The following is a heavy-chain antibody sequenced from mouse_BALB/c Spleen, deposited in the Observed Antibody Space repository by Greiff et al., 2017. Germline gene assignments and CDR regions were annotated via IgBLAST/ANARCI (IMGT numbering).Heavy chain of an antibody. D-gene: IGHD2-4*01. CDR3: ASSMITTGVDY. V-gene: IGHV14-3*02. J-gene: IGHJ2*01. Sequence: VQLKQSGAELVKPGASVKLSCTASGFNIKDTYMHWVKQRPEQGLEWIGRIDPANGNTKYDPKFQGKATITADTSSNTAYLQLSSLTSEDTAVYYCASSMITTGVDYWGQGTTLTVSS. CDR2: IDPANGNT. CDR1: GFNIKDTY.